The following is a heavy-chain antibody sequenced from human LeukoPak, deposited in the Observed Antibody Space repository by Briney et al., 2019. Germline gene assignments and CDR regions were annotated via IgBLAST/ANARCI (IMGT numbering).Heavy chain of an antibody. CDR2: LSGDSSTI. CDR1: GFTFSSYA. CDR3: ARDRPVVGAIDF. J-gene: IGHJ4*02. V-gene: IGHV3-48*04. Sequence: GGSLRLSCGASGFTFSSYAMIWVRPAPGKGLEWVSFLSGDSSTIFLANSVKGRFTTSRDNAQNSLYLQMNSLRAEDTAVYYCARDRPVVGAIDFWGQGTLVTVYS. D-gene: IGHD1-26*01.